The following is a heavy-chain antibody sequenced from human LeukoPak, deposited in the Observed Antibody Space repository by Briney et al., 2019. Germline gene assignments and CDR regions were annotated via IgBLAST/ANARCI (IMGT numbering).Heavy chain of an antibody. CDR2: MNPNSGNT. J-gene: IGHJ4*02. V-gene: IGHV1-8*01. Sequence: ASVKVSCKASGYTFTSYDINWVRQATGQGLEWMGWMNPNSGNTGYAQKFQGRVTMTRNTSISTAYMELSSLRSEDTAVYYCARGDTVDSGSYYLADYWGQGTLATVSS. CDR3: ARGDTVDSGSYYLADY. D-gene: IGHD1-26*01. CDR1: GYTFTSYD.